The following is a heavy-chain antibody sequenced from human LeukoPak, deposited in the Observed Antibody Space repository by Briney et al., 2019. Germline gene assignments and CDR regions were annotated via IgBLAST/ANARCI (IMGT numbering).Heavy chain of an antibody. Sequence: PGGXLXXXXXXXXXXXXSYAMSWVRQAPGXGPEWVSAISGSGGSTYYADSVKGRFTISRDNSKNTLYLQMNSLRAEDTAVYYCAKDGRYCSGGSPCWVYYYGMDVWGQGTTVTVSS. D-gene: IGHD2-15*01. CDR1: XXXXXSYA. CDR2: ISGSGGST. CDR3: AKDGRYCSGGSPCWVYYYGMDV. J-gene: IGHJ6*02. V-gene: IGHV3-23*01.